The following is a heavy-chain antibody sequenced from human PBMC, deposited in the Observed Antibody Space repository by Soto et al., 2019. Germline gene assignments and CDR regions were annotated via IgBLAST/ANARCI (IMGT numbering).Heavy chain of an antibody. CDR3: ARQIYDSDTGPNFQYYFDS. CDR1: GYSFAGYW. D-gene: IGHD3-22*01. V-gene: IGHV5-10-1*01. J-gene: IGHJ4*02. Sequence: GESLKISCKGSGYSFAGYWITWVRQKPGKGLEWMGRIDPSDSQTYYSPSFRGHVTISATKSITTVFLQWSSLRASDTAMYYCARQIYDSDTGPNFQYYFDSWGQGAPVTVSS. CDR2: IDPSDSQT.